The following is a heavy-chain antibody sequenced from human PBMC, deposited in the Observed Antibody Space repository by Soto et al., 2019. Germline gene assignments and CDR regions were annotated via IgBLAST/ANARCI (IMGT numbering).Heavy chain of an antibody. CDR3: AREWGSSGYYFDY. Sequence: PSETLSFPCTVSGGSISSYYWSWIRQPPGKGLEWIGYIYYSGSTNYNPSLKSRVTISVDTSKNQFSLKLSSVTAADTAVYYCAREWGSSGYYFDYWGQGTLVTVSS. J-gene: IGHJ4*02. D-gene: IGHD3-22*01. CDR1: GGSISSYY. V-gene: IGHV4-59*01. CDR2: IYYSGST.